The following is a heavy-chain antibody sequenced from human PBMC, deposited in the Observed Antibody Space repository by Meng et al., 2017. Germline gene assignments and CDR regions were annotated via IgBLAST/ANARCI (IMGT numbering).Heavy chain of an antibody. V-gene: IGHV3-33*06. CDR1: GFTFSSYG. J-gene: IGHJ3*02. Sequence: GESLKISCAASGFTFSSYGMHWVRQAPGKGLEWVAVIGYDGSNKYYADSVKGRFTISRDNSKNTLYLQMNSLRAEDTAVYYCAKMHDYGVLDAFDIWGQGTMVTVSS. D-gene: IGHD4-17*01. CDR2: IGYDGSNK. CDR3: AKMHDYGVLDAFDI.